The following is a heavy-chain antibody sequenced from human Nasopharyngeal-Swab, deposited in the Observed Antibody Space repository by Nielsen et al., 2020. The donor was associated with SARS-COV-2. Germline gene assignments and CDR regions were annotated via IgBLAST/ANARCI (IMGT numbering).Heavy chain of an antibody. J-gene: IGHJ2*01. Sequence: GGSLNIPCRTSGYSFTTKWIGWVRQMPGKGLEWVGSIYPGDSDTRYSPSVQGQVTISADKSISTAYLQWSTLKASDTAIYYCARGPRYFDLWGRGTLVTVSS. CDR3: ARGPRYFDL. V-gene: IGHV5-51*01. D-gene: IGHD2-15*01. CDR2: IYPGDSDT. CDR1: GYSFTTKW.